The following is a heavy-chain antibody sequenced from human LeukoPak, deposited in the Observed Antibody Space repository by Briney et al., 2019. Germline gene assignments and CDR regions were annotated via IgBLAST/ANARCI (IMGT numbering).Heavy chain of an antibody. CDR1: GGSTSSYY. CDR2: IYYSGTT. D-gene: IGHD5-24*01. J-gene: IGHJ4*02. CDR3: ARIGDGYKADY. V-gene: IGHV4-59*08. Sequence: SETLSLTCTVSGGSTSSYYWSWIRQPPGKGPEWIGYIYYSGTTYYNPSLKSRVTLSLDTSKNQFSLKLSSVTAADTAVYYCARIGDGYKADYWGQGTLVTVSS.